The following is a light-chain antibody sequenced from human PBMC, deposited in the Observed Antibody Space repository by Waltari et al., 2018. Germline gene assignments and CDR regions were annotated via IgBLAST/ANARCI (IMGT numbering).Light chain of an antibody. J-gene: IGLJ2*01. Sequence: QSALTQPPSASGSPGQSVTISCTGTSSDVGGYNYVSWYQQHPGKAPKLMIYEVSKRPSGVPGRFSGSKSGNTASLTVSGLQAEDEADYYCSSYAGSNNLVFGGVTKLTVL. CDR1: SSDVGGYNY. V-gene: IGLV2-8*01. CDR2: EVS. CDR3: SSYAGSNNLV.